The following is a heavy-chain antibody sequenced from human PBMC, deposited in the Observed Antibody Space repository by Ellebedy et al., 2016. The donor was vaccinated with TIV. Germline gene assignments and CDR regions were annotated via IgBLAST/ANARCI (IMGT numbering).Heavy chain of an antibody. CDR3: ARTLYRCSSTICSVWYFDL. V-gene: IGHV1-8*01. D-gene: IGHD2-2*01. CDR2: MNPNSGNT. J-gene: IGHJ2*01. CDR1: GYTFTSYD. Sequence: ASVKVSCXASGYTFTSYDINWVRQATGQGLEWMGWMNPNSGNTGYAQKFQGRVTMTRNTSISTAYMELSSLRSEDTAVYYCARTLYRCSSTICSVWYFDLWGRGALVTVSS.